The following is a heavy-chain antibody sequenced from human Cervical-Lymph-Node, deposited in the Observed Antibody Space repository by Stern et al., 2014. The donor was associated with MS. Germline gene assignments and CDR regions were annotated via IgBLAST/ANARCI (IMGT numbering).Heavy chain of an antibody. Sequence: QVQLVESGGGVVQPGRSLRLSCVVSGFTFSNFAMFWVRQAPDKGLEWVAFISSDGNNKDYADSVKGRFTISRDKSKNTLYLQINSLRAEDTAIYYCARLGGPGFWSGYSGDYHFDYWGQGTPVTVSS. CDR3: ARLGGPGFWSGYSGDYHFDY. D-gene: IGHD3-3*01. CDR1: GFTFSNFA. CDR2: ISSDGNNK. V-gene: IGHV3-30*04. J-gene: IGHJ4*02.